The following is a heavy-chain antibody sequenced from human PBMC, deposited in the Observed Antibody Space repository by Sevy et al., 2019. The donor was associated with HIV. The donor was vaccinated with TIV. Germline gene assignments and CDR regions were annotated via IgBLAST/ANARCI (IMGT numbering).Heavy chain of an antibody. CDR1: GYTLTELS. CDR3: ATRGLGGGQLWLRGAFDI. D-gene: IGHD5-18*01. Sequence: ASVKVSCKVSGYTLTELSMHWVRQAPGKGLEWMGGFDPEDGERIYAQTFQGRVTMTEDTSTDTAYMELSSLRSEDTAVYYCATRGLGGGQLWLRGAFDIWGQGTMVTVSS. J-gene: IGHJ3*02. V-gene: IGHV1-24*01. CDR2: FDPEDGER.